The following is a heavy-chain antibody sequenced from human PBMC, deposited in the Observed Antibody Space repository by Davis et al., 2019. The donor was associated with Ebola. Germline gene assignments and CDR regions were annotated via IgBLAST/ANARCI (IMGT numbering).Heavy chain of an antibody. D-gene: IGHD1-26*01. CDR2: ISGSGGRT. CDR1: GFTFSSHA. J-gene: IGHJ3*02. V-gene: IGHV3-23*01. Sequence: PGRSLRPSCPASGFTFSSHAMSWVRQAPGKGLEWVSAISGSGGRTYYADSVKGRFTISRDNSKNTLYLQMNSLRAEDTAVYYCAKMGDAFDIWGQGTMVTVSS. CDR3: AKMGDAFDI.